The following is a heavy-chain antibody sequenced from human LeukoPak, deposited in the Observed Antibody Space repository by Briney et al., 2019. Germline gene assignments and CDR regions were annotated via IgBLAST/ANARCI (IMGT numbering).Heavy chain of an antibody. CDR1: GFTFSSYW. CDR3: ARVLAVAGTGAFDI. CDR2: INTDGSST. Sequence: GGSLRLSCAASGFTFSSYWMYWVRQAPGKGLVWVSRINTDGSSTTYADSVKGRFTISRDNVKNTVYLQMNSLRAEDTAVYYCARVLAVAGTGAFDIWGQGTMVTVSS. D-gene: IGHD6-19*01. V-gene: IGHV3-74*01. J-gene: IGHJ3*02.